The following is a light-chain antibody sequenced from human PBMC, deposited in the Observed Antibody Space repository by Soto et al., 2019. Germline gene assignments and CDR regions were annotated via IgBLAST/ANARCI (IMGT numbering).Light chain of an antibody. CDR3: QQRNTWPIT. J-gene: IGKJ5*01. CDR1: QSVRSN. V-gene: IGKV3D-15*01. Sequence: EIVMTQSPATLSVSPGERATLSCRASQSVRSNLAWYQQKPGQPPRLLMYDASNRATGIPARFSGSGSGTDFTLTISSLQPEDFAIYYCQQRNTWPITFGQGTRLEIK. CDR2: DAS.